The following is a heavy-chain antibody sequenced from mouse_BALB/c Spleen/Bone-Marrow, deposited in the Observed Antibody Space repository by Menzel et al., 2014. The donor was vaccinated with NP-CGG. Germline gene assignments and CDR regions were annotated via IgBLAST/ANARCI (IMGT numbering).Heavy chain of an antibody. J-gene: IGHJ4*01. V-gene: IGHV3-8*02. CDR3: ARYGYDYALDY. Sequence: EVKLVESGPSLVRPSQTLSLTCSVTGDSITSGYWNWIRKFPGNKLEYMGYISYSGSTYYNPSLKSRISITRDTSKNXYYLQLKSLTTEDTAAYYCARYGYDYALDYWGQGTSVTVSS. CDR1: GDSITSGY. CDR2: ISYSGST. D-gene: IGHD2-2*01.